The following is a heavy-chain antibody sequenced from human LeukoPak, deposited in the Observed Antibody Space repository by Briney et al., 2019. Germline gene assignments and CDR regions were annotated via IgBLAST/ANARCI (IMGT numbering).Heavy chain of an antibody. V-gene: IGHV3-21*01. CDR1: GFTFSSYS. D-gene: IGHD3-22*01. CDR2: ISSSSSYI. Sequence: GGSLRLSCAASGFTFSSYSMNWVRQASGKGLEWVSSISSSSSYIYYADSVKGRFTISRDNAKNSLYLQMNSLRAEDTAVYYCAKTSITMIVVVIQYFDYWGQGTLVTVSS. J-gene: IGHJ4*02. CDR3: AKTSITMIVVVIQYFDY.